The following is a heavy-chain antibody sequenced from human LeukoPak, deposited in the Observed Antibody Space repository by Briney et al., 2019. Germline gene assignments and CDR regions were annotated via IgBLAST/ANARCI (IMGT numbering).Heavy chain of an antibody. Sequence: PGGSLRLSCAASGFTFSGYWMIWVRQAPGRGLEWVAGINQDGNEKYYVDSVKGRFTISRDNAKNSVYLQMNGLRDEDTSVYYCARDVPAYGDIHGTSYWGQGTLVTVSS. CDR3: ARDVPAYGDIHGTSY. CDR2: INQDGNEK. V-gene: IGHV3-7*01. D-gene: IGHD4-17*01. CDR1: GFTFSGYW. J-gene: IGHJ4*02.